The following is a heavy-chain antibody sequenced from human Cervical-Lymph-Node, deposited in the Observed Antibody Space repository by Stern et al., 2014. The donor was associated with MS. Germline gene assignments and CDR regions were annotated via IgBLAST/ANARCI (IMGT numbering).Heavy chain of an antibody. CDR2: IIPIFGTA. D-gene: IGHD6-19*01. CDR3: ARTNGYSSGWYYYYYGMDV. Sequence: QVQLVQSGAEVKKPGSSVKVSCKASGGTFSSYAISWVRQAPGQGLEWMGGIIPIFGTANYAQKFQGRVTITADKSTSTAYMELSSLRSEDTAVYYCARTNGYSSGWYYYYYGMDVWGQGTTVTVSS. V-gene: IGHV1-69*06. CDR1: GGTFSSYA. J-gene: IGHJ6*02.